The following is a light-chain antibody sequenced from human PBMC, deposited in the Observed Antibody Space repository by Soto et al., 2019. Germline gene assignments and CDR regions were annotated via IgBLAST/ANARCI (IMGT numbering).Light chain of an antibody. V-gene: IGLV2-14*01. Sequence: QSVLTQPASVSASPGQSITISCTGTSSDVGRYDYVSWYQQYPGKAPKLIIYEVSYRPSGISNRFSGSKSGNTASLTISGLQAEDEADYFRSSYTNSNTLDLVFGGGTKLTVL. CDR2: EVS. J-gene: IGLJ3*02. CDR1: SSDVGRYDY. CDR3: SSYTNSNTLDLV.